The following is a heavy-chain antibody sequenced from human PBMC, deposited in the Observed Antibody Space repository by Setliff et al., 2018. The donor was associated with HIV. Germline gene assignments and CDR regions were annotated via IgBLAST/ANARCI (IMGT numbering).Heavy chain of an antibody. J-gene: IGHJ6*03. CDR2: MNSDGSTI. CDR1: GFTFSSYW. D-gene: IGHD3-16*01. V-gene: IGHV3-74*01. Sequence: GSLRLSCEASGFTFSSYWMHWVRQAPGKGLVWVSRMNSDGSTINYADSVRGRFTISRDDAKKSLYLQMNSLGAEDTAVYYCARSGGIGNYHWDVWGKGTTVTVSS. CDR3: ARSGGIGNYHWDV.